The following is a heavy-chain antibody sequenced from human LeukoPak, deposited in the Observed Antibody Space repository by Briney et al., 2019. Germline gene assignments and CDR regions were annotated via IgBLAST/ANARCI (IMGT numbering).Heavy chain of an antibody. CDR2: IWYDGSNK. CDR1: GFTFSSYG. J-gene: IGHJ6*04. Sequence: GGSLRLSCAASGFTFSSYGMHWVRQAPGKGLEWVAVIWYDGSNKYYADSVKGRFTISRDNSKNTLYLQMNSLRAEDTAVYYCARDSSTYSYGPLGMDVWGKGTTVTVSS. CDR3: ARDSSTYSYGPLGMDV. D-gene: IGHD5-18*01. V-gene: IGHV3-33*01.